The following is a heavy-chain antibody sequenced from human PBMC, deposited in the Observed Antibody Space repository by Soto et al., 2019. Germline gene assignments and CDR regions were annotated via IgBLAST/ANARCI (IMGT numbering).Heavy chain of an antibody. J-gene: IGHJ4*02. V-gene: IGHV3-33*01. CDR1: GFTFSSYG. D-gene: IGHD1-1*01. Sequence: GGSLRLSCAASGFTFSSYGMHWVRQAPGKGLEWVAVIWYDGSNKYYADSVKGRFTISRDNSKNTLYLQMNSLRAEDTAVYYCAREVGWPTTYYYFDYWGQGTLVTVSS. CDR3: AREVGWPTTYYYFDY. CDR2: IWYDGSNK.